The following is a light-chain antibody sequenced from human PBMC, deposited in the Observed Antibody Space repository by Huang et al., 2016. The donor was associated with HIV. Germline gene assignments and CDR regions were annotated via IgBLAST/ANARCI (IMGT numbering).Light chain of an antibody. CDR3: QQYGSSLWT. V-gene: IGKV3-20*01. CDR1: QSVSSSY. Sequence: EIVLTQSPGTLSLSPGERATLSCRASQSVSSSYLAWYQHKPGQAPRLLIYGASSRATGIPDRFSGSGSGTGFNLSISRLEPEDCAVYYCQQYGSSLWTFGQGTKVEIK. CDR2: GAS. J-gene: IGKJ1*01.